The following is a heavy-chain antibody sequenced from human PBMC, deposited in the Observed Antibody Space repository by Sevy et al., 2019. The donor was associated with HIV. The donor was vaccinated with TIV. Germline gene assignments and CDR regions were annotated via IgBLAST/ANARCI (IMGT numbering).Heavy chain of an antibody. D-gene: IGHD6-6*01. V-gene: IGHV6-1*01. CDR2: TYYRSKWYN. Sequence: SQTLSLTCAISGDSVSSNSAAWNWIRQSPSRGLEWLGRTYYRSKWYNDYAVSEKSRITINPDTSKNQFSLQLNSVDPEDTAVYYCARVEAARPGGYYGMDVWGQGTTVTVSS. J-gene: IGHJ6*02. CDR3: ARVEAARPGGYYGMDV. CDR1: GDSVSSNSAA.